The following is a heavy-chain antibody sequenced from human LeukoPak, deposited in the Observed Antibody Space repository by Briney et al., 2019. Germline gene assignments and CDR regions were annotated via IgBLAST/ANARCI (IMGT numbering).Heavy chain of an antibody. CDR1: GGSISSYY. V-gene: IGHV4-4*07. CDR2: IYTSGST. CDR3: ARGMFGGVSSARVDYYYYYMDV. Sequence: PSETLSLTCTVSGGSISSYYWSWIRQPAGKGLEWIGRIYTSGSTNYNPSLKSRVTVSVDTSKNQFSLKLSSVTAADTAVYYCARGMFGGVSSARVDYYYYYMDVWGKGTTVTVSS. J-gene: IGHJ6*03. D-gene: IGHD3-16*01.